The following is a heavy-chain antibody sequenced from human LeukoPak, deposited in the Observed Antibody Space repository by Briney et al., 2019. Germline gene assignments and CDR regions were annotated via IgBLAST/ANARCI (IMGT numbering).Heavy chain of an antibody. CDR1: GFTFSSYS. J-gene: IGHJ4*02. CDR2: ISSSSSTI. Sequence: GGSLRLSCAASGFTFSSYSMNWVRRAPGKGLEWVSYISSSSSTIYYADSVKGRFAISRDNAKNSLYLQINSLRAEDTAVYYCARVNYVSSGWGAPFDHWGQGTLVTVSS. CDR3: ARVNYVSSGWGAPFDH. V-gene: IGHV3-48*04. D-gene: IGHD1-7*01.